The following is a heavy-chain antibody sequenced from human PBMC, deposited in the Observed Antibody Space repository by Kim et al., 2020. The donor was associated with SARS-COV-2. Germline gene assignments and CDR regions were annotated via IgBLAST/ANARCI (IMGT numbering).Heavy chain of an antibody. Sequence: SETLSLTCTVSGGSISSYYWSWIRQPPGKGLEWIGYIYYSGSTNYNPSLKSRVTISVDTSKNQFSLKLSSVTAADTAVYYCARDGQQQLGGEFDYWGQGTLVTVSS. CDR2: IYYSGST. V-gene: IGHV4-59*01. CDR1: GGSISSYY. D-gene: IGHD6-13*01. J-gene: IGHJ4*02. CDR3: ARDGQQQLGGEFDY.